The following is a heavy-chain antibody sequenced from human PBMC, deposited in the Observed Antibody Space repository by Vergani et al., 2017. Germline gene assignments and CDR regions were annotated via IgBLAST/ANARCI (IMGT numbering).Heavy chain of an antibody. V-gene: IGHV3-11*01. CDR1: GFTFDDYA. CDR3: ARAASTSRLPTHFDY. Sequence: VQLVESGGGLVQPGRSLRLSCAASGFTFDDYAMHWIRQAPGKGLEWVSYISSSGSTIYYADSVKGRFTISRDNAKNSLYLQMNSLRAEDTAVYYCARAASTSRLPTHFDYWGQGTLVTVSS. D-gene: IGHD2-2*01. CDR2: ISSSGSTI. J-gene: IGHJ4*02.